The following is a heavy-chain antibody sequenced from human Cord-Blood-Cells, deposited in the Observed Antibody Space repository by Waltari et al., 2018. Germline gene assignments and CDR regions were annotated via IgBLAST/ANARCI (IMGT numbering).Heavy chain of an antibody. Sequence: QVQLVQSGAEVKKPGSSVKVSCKASGCTFSSYAIRWVRQAPGQGLEWMGGIIPIFGTANNAQKFQGRVTITADESTSTAYMELSSLRSEDTAVYYCAKSFKQLGLLYYFDYWGQGTLVTVSS. V-gene: IGHV1-69*01. CDR2: IIPIFGTA. D-gene: IGHD1-1*01. CDR3: AKSFKQLGLLYYFDY. CDR1: GCTFSSYA. J-gene: IGHJ4*02.